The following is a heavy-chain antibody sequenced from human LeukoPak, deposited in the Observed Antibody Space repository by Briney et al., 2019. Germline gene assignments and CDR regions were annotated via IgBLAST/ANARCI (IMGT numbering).Heavy chain of an antibody. CDR2: IYYSGST. V-gene: IGHV4-39*07. J-gene: IGHJ4*02. D-gene: IGHD3-10*01. CDR1: GGSISGSSYY. Sequence: PSETLSLTCTVSGGSISGSSYYWGWIRQPPGKGLEWIGSIYYSGSTYYNPSLKSRVTISVDTSKNQFSLKLSSVTAADTAVYYCARIYGSGSYEDYWGQGTLVTVSS. CDR3: ARIYGSGSYEDY.